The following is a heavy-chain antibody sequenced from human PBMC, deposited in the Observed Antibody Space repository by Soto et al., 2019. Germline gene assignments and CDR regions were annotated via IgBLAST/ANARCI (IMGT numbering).Heavy chain of an antibody. J-gene: IGHJ4*02. CDR3: ERGRREFGA. CDR2: INHSGNT. V-gene: IGHV4-34*01. Sequence: PSETLSLTGAVCGASLSDNYWNWLRQPPWKGLEWIGEINHSGNTNYNPSLRSRVTISIDTSKNQLSLSLRSVSAADTAVYYCERGRREFGAWGPGT. CDR1: GASLSDNY. D-gene: IGHD3-10*01.